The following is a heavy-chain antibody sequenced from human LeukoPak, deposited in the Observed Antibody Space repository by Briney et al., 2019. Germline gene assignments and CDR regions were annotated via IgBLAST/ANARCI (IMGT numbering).Heavy chain of an antibody. J-gene: IGHJ4*02. D-gene: IGHD1-1*01. CDR2: IYTSGST. CDR1: GGSISSGSYY. V-gene: IGHV4-61*02. CDR3: ARGFNNELEPLPTDY. Sequence: SETLSLTCTVSGGSISSGSYYWSWIRQPAGKGLEWIGRIYTSGSTNYNPSLKSRVTISVDTSKNQFSLKLSSVTAADTAVYYCARGFNNELEPLPTDYWGQGTLVTVSS.